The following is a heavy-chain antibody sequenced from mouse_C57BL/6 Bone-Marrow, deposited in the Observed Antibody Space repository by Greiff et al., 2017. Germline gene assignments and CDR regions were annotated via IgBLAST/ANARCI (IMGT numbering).Heavy chain of an antibody. J-gene: IGHJ4*01. V-gene: IGHV1-64*01. D-gene: IGHD2-4*01. CDR3: ARYYDYDDYTMDY. CDR2: MHPNGGSP. Sequence: QVQLQQPGAELVKPGASVKLSCKASGYTFTNYWMHWVKQRPGQGLEWIGMMHPNGGSPDYNEKFKSEATLSVDKSSRPAYMELSSLTSEDSAVYYCARYYDYDDYTMDYWGQGTSVTVSS. CDR1: GYTFTNYW.